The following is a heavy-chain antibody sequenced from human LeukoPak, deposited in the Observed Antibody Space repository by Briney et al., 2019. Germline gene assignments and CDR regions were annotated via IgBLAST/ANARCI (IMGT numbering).Heavy chain of an antibody. CDR2: IYYHENT. CDR1: GGSISSSSDY. V-gene: IGHV4-39*07. J-gene: IGHJ4*02. D-gene: IGHD3-3*01. CDR3: AREMLNGSGYFDY. Sequence: PSETLSLTCTVSGGSISSSSDYWGWIRQAPGKGLEWIGSIYYHENTYYNPSLKSRVTISVDTSKNQFSLKLSSVTAADTAFYYCAREMLNGSGYFDYWGQGTLVTVSS.